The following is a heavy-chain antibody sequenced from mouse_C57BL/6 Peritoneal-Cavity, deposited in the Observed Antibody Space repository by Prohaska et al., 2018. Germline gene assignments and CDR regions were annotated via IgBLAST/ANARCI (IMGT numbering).Heavy chain of an antibody. CDR3: MRYGNYWYFGV. CDR2: IYSDGSAI. Sequence: EVQLLETGGGLVQPGRSRGLSCVGSGFIFSGLWMSWIRLTPVNILVCIGDIYSDGSAINYAPAIKDRVTIFRDKDKSTLYLQMSNVRSEDTATYFCMRYGNYWYFGVWGTGTTVTVSS. D-gene: IGHD2-1*01. J-gene: IGHJ1*03. V-gene: IGHV11-2*01. CDR1: GFIFSGLW.